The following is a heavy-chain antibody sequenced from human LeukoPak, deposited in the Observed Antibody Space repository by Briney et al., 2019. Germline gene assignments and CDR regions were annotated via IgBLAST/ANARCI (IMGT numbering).Heavy chain of an antibody. J-gene: IGHJ4*02. CDR3: ARAEDYGDYPAFDY. CDR2: IGDSGGST. D-gene: IGHD4-17*01. Sequence: GGSLRLSCAASGFTFSSYAMSWVRQAPGKGLEWVSAIGDSGGSTYDADSVKGRFTISRDNSKNTLYLQMNSLRAEDTAVYYCARAEDYGDYPAFDYWGQGTLVTVSS. V-gene: IGHV3-23*01. CDR1: GFTFSSYA.